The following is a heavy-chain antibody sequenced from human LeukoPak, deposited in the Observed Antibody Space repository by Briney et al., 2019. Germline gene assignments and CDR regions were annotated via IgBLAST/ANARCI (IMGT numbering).Heavy chain of an antibody. J-gene: IGHJ4*02. CDR1: GFTVSSNY. CDR3: ARDGDCTNGVCQIDY. CDR2: IYSGGST. Sequence: GGSLRLSCEASGFTVSSNYMSWVRQAPGKGLEWVSVIYSGGSTYYADSVKGRFTISRDDSKNTLYLQMNSLRAEDTAVYYCARDGDCTNGVCQIDYWGQGTLVTVSS. V-gene: IGHV3-53*01. D-gene: IGHD2-8*01.